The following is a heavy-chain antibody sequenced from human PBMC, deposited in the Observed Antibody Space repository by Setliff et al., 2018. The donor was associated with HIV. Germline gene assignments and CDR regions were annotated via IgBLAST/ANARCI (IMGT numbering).Heavy chain of an antibody. D-gene: IGHD3-3*01. CDR2: ISGSGGST. V-gene: IGHV3-23*01. Sequence: GGSLRLSCAASGFTFSSYALSWVRQAPGKGLEWVSAISGSGGSTYYADSVKGRFTISRDNSKNTLYLQMNGLRAEDTAVYYCVKDVVKFWSGSGALDFWGPGTLGTVSS. J-gene: IGHJ4*02. CDR3: VKDVVKFWSGSGALDF. CDR1: GFTFSSYA.